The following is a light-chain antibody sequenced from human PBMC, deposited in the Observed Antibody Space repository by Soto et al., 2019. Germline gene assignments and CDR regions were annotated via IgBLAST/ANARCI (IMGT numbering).Light chain of an antibody. J-gene: IGKJ3*01. CDR2: EAS. CDR1: QIGSSSY. V-gene: IGKV3-20*01. CDR3: QQYGSSPLT. Sequence: EVVLPQSPGTLSFSPEERATLSCTASQIGSSSYVAWYQQKPGQAPRLLIYEASIRTIVIPDRFSGSGSGTDFTLTISRLEPEDFAVYHCQQYGSSPLTFGPGTKVDIK.